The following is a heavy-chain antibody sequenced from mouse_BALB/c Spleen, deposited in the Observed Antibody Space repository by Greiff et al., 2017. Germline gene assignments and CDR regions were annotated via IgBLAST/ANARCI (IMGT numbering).Heavy chain of an antibody. CDR2: ISSGGSYT. D-gene: IGHD2-4*01. J-gene: IGHJ1*01. Sequence: EVQRVESGGGLVKPGGSLKLSCAASGFTFSSYTMSWVRQTPEKRLEWVATISSGGSYTYYPDSVKGRFTISRDNAKNTLYLQMSSLKSEDTAMYYSTRRAYEYEENWYFDVWGAGTTVTVSS. CDR3: TRRAYEYEENWYFDV. V-gene: IGHV5-6-4*01. CDR1: GFTFSSYT.